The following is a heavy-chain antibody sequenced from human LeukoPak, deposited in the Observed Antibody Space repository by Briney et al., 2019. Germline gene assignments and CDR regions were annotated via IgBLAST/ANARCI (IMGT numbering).Heavy chain of an antibody. Sequence: PSETLSLTCTVSGGFISSYYWSWIRQPPGKGLEWIGYIYYSGSTNYNPSLKSRVTISVDTSKNQFSLKLSSVTAADTAVYYCARDMLRVWGSYRFSYFDYWGQGTLVTVSS. D-gene: IGHD3-16*02. CDR2: IYYSGST. V-gene: IGHV4-59*12. CDR1: GGFISSYY. J-gene: IGHJ4*02. CDR3: ARDMLRVWGSYRFSYFDY.